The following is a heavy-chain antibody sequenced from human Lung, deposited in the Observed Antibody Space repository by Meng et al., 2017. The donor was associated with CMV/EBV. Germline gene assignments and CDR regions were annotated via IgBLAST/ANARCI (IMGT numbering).Heavy chain of an antibody. CDR2: ISGNNGNT. J-gene: IGHJ6*02. CDR3: ARESRYDFWSGGPPYYFGMDV. Sequence: ASXXVSXKASGYTFNNYGVTWVRQAPGQGLEWMGWISGNNGNTNYAQNLKDRVTMTTDTSMSTAYMELRSLRSDDAAVYYCARESRYDFWSGGPPYYFGMDVXGQGXTVTVSS. D-gene: IGHD3-3*01. V-gene: IGHV1-18*01. CDR1: GYTFNNYG.